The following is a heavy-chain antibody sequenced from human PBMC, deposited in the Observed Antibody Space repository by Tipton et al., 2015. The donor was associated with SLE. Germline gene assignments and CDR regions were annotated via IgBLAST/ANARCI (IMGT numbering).Heavy chain of an antibody. D-gene: IGHD3-16*01. CDR1: GITVSKFW. J-gene: IGHJ6*02. CDR3: VRDRGRPDSCEI. Sequence: GSLRLSCAASGITVSKFWMHWVRQAPGKGLIWVSHINNDGSRTRYADSVQGRFTVSKDLAKNMLYLQMNSLKAEDTAVYYCVRDRGRPDSCEIGGQGSTVIVSS. V-gene: IGHV3-74*01. CDR2: INNDGSRT.